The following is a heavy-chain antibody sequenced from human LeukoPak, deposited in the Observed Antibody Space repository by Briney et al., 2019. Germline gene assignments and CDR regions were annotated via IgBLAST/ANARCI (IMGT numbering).Heavy chain of an antibody. CDR1: GFTFSSYG. V-gene: IGHV3-21*01. D-gene: IGHD1-7*01. Sequence: PGGSLRLSCAASGFTFSSYGMSWVRQAPGKGLEWVSSISGNAGTTYYADSVKGRFTISRDNAKNSLYLQMNSLRAEDTAVYYCARDSGNYLDAFDIWGQGTMVTVSS. CDR3: ARDSGNYLDAFDI. CDR2: ISGNAGTT. J-gene: IGHJ3*02.